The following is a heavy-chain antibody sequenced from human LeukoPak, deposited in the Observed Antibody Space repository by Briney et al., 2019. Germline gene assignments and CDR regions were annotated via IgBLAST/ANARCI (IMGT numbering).Heavy chain of an antibody. D-gene: IGHD6-6*01. J-gene: IGHJ4*02. V-gene: IGHV3-33*01. CDR1: GFTFSSYG. Sequence: PGGSLRLSCAASGFTFSSYGMHWVRQAPGKGLEWVAVIWYDGSNKYYADSVKGRFTISRDNSKNTLYLQMNSLRAEDTAVYYCAREAIAARRRNYFDYWGQGTLVTVSS. CDR2: IWYDGSNK. CDR3: AREAIAARRRNYFDY.